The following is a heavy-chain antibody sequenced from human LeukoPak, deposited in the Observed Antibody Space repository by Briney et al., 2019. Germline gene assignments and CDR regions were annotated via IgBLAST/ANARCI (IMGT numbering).Heavy chain of an antibody. J-gene: IGHJ4*02. CDR1: GYTFTSYG. CDR2: ISAYNGNT. D-gene: IGHD3-22*01. V-gene: IGHV1-18*01. CDR3: ARWVGHYDSSDIDY. Sequence: ASVKVSCKASGYTFTSYGISWVRQAPGQGLEWMGWISAYNGNTNYAQKLQGRVTMTTDTSTSTAYMELRSLRSDDTAVYYCARWVGHYDSSDIDYWGQGTLVTVSS.